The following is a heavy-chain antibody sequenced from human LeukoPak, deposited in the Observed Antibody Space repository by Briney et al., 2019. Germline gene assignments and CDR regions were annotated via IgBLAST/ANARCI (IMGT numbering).Heavy chain of an antibody. J-gene: IGHJ4*02. CDR3: ARRIAVAGTVGDY. CDR1: GGTFSSYA. Sequence: ASVKVSCKASGGTFSSYAISWVRQAPGQGLEWMGGIIPIFGTANYAQKFQGRVTITADESTSTAYVELSSLRSEDTAVYYCARRIAVAGTVGDYWGQGTLVTVSS. CDR2: IIPIFGTA. V-gene: IGHV1-69*13. D-gene: IGHD6-19*01.